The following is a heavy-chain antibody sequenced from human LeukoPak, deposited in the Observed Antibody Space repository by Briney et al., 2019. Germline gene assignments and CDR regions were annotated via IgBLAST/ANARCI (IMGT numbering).Heavy chain of an antibody. CDR1: GGAISGYY. CDR2: IHYSGST. CDR3: ARLEMRGFDP. J-gene: IGHJ5*02. D-gene: IGHD3-3*01. V-gene: IGHV4-59*01. Sequence: PSETLSLTCTVSGGAISGYYWNWIRQPPGKGPEWIGHIHYSGSTNYNPSLQSRVTILIDTPKNQFSLKLSSVTAADTAVYYCARLEMRGFDPWGQGTLVTVSS.